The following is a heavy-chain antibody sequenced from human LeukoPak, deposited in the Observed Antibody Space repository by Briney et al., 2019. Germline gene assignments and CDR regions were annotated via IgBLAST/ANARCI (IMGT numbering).Heavy chain of an antibody. CDR3: ARDSSITIFGVVTPHFDY. Sequence: GRSLRLSCAASGFTFSSYAMHWVRQAPGKGLEWVAVISYDGSNKYYADSVKGRFTISRDNSKNTLYLQMNSLRAEDTAVYYCARDSSITIFGVVTPHFDYWGQGTLVTVSS. CDR2: ISYDGSNK. J-gene: IGHJ4*02. D-gene: IGHD3-3*01. CDR1: GFTFSSYA. V-gene: IGHV3-30-3*01.